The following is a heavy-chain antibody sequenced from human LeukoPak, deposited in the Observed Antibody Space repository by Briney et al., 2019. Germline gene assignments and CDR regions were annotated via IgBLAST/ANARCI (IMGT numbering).Heavy chain of an antibody. CDR1: GFTFSSYG. CDR2: IRYDGSEK. V-gene: IGHV3-30*02. Sequence: GGSLRLSCAASGFTFSSYGMSWVRQAPGKGLEWVAFIRYDGSEKYYADSVKGRFTISRDNSKNTLYMQMNSLRAEDTAVYYCARSFGRGTIFGVGRSQGRPYYFDNWGQGTLVTVSS. J-gene: IGHJ4*02. D-gene: IGHD3-3*01. CDR3: ARSFGRGTIFGVGRSQGRPYYFDN.